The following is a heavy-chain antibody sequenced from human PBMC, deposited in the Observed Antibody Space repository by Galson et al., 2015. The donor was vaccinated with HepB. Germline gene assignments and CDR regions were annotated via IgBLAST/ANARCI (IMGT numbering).Heavy chain of an antibody. CDR3: AKDRGDSKHSVDAFDI. D-gene: IGHD4-11*01. Sequence: SLRLSCAASGFTFSSYGMHWVRQAPGKGLEWVAVIWYDGSNKYYADSVKGRFTISRDNSKNTLYLQMNSLRAEDTAVYYCAKDRGDSKHSVDAFDIWGQGTMVTVSS. CDR1: GFTFSSYG. CDR2: IWYDGSNK. V-gene: IGHV3-33*06. J-gene: IGHJ3*02.